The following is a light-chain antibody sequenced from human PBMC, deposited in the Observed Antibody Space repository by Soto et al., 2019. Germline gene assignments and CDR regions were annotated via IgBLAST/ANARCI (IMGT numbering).Light chain of an antibody. CDR2: DVN. CDR1: SSDVGGHNY. J-gene: IGLJ1*01. V-gene: IGLV2-14*01. CDR3: SSYTGSSTFV. Sequence: QSALTQPASVSGSPGQSITISCTGTSSDVGGHNYVSWYQQLPGKAPKLMIYDVNNRPSGVSNRFSGSKSGNTASLTISGLQAEDEADYYCSSYTGSSTFVFGTGTKLTVL.